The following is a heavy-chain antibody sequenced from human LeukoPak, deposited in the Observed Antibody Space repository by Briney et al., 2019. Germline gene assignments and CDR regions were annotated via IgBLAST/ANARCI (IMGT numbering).Heavy chain of an antibody. J-gene: IGHJ6*02. Sequence: GGSLRFSCAASGFTFSSYAMSWVRQAPGKGLEWVSAISGSGGSTYYADSVKGRFTISRDNSKNTLYLQMNSLRAEDTAVYYCAKVPEVYYYYGMDVWGQGTTVTVSS. CDR2: ISGSGGST. CDR3: AKVPEVYYYYGMDV. V-gene: IGHV3-23*01. CDR1: GFTFSSYA.